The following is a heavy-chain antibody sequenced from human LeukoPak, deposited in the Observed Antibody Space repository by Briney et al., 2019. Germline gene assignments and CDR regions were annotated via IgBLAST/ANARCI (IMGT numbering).Heavy chain of an antibody. D-gene: IGHD5-18*01. CDR1: GGSIFGFY. CDR3: ARGGYRVYGMDV. J-gene: IGHJ6*04. CDR2: INHSGST. Sequence: SETLSLTCTVSGGSIFGFYWSWIRQPPGKGLEWIGEINHSGSTNYNPSLKSRVTISVDTSKNQFSLKLSSVTAADTAVYYCARGGYRVYGMDVWGKGTTVTVSS. V-gene: IGHV4-34*01.